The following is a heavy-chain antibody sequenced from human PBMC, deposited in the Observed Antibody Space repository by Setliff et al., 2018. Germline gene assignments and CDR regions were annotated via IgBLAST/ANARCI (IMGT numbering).Heavy chain of an antibody. Sequence: GGSLRLSCAGSGFSFSIFWMSWVRQAPGKGLEWVATIKQDGGEKFYVDSVKGRFTISGDNAKNSLYLQMDSLRVEDTAMYFFARDRGGGLYAYCGRGTLVTVSS. CDR1: GFSFSIFW. CDR3: ARDRGGGLYAY. V-gene: IGHV3-7*01. J-gene: IGHJ4*02. CDR2: IKQDGGEK. D-gene: IGHD2-2*01.